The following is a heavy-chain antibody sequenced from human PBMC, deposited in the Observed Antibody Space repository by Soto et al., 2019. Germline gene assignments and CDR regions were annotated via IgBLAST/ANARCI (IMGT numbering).Heavy chain of an antibody. CDR3: AKSRDAYNFYFYYGMDV. CDR1: GFTFSNYG. J-gene: IGHJ6*02. CDR2: ILYDGSNK. V-gene: IGHV3-30*18. D-gene: IGHD1-1*01. Sequence: PGGSLRLSCAASGFTFSNYGMHWVRQTPGKGLEWVALILYDGSNKYYADSVKGRFTISRDNSKNTLYLQVSSLRAEDTAVYYCAKSRDAYNFYFYYGMDVWGQVTSVTFSS.